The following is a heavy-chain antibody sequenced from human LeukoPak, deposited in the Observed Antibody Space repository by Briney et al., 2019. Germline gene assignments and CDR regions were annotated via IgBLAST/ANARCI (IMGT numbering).Heavy chain of an antibody. CDR2: IIPIFGIA. CDR1: GGTFSSYA. J-gene: IGHJ4*02. Sequence: SVKVSCKASGGTFSSYAISWVRQAPGQGLGWMGRIIPIFGIANYAQKFQGRVTITADKSTGTAYMELSSLRSEDTAVYYCAGGIAVAGIDYWGQGTLVTVSS. D-gene: IGHD6-19*01. CDR3: AGGIAVAGIDY. V-gene: IGHV1-69*04.